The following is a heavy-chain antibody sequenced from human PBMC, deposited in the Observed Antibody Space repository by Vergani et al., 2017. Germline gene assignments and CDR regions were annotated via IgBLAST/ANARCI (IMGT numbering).Heavy chain of an antibody. V-gene: IGHV3-43*01. CDR2: IIWDGGST. J-gene: IGHJ5*02. D-gene: IGHD2-15*01. Sequence: EVQLVESGGVVVQPGGSLRLSCAASGFTFDDYTMHWVRQAPGKGLEWVSLIIWDGGSTYYADSVKGRFTISRDNSKNSLYLQMNSLRTEDTALYYCAANGGYCSGGSCYHNWFDPWGQGTLVTVSS. CDR3: AANGGYCSGGSCYHNWFDP. CDR1: GFTFDDYT.